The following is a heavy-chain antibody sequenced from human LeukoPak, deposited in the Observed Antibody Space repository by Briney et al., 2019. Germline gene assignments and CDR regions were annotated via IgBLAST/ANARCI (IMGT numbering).Heavy chain of an antibody. CDR2: ISSSSSYI. J-gene: IGHJ3*02. V-gene: IGHV3-21*01. D-gene: IGHD4-17*01. Sequence: GGCLRLSCAASGFTFSSYSMNWVRQAPGKGLEWVSSISSSSSYIYYADSVKGRFTISRDNAKNSLYLQMNSLRAEGTAVYYCARGAFAVTTDDAFDIWGQGTMVTVSS. CDR3: ARGAFAVTTDDAFDI. CDR1: GFTFSSYS.